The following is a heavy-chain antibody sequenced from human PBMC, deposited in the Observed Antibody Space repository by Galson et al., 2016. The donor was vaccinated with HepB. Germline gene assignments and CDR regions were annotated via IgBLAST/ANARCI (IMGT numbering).Heavy chain of an antibody. Sequence: SLRLSCAASGFTFSSYTMNWVRLAPGKGLEWVSSISSSSNYIYYADSLEGRFTISRDNAKNSLFLQVNSLRAEDTAVYYCARDKYINTYFESIDYWGQGTLVTVSS. V-gene: IGHV3-21*01. J-gene: IGHJ4*02. CDR3: ARDKYINTYFESIDY. CDR1: GFTFSSYT. D-gene: IGHD2/OR15-2a*01. CDR2: ISSSSNYI.